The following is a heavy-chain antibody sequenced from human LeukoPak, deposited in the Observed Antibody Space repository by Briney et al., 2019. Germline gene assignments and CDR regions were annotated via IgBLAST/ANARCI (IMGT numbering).Heavy chain of an antibody. D-gene: IGHD2-2*01. CDR2: IKQDGSEK. Sequence: GGSLRLSCAASGFTFSSYWMSWVRQAPGKGLEWVANIKQDGSEKYYVDSVKGRFTISRDNAKNSLYLQMNSLRAEDTAVYYCARDREYCSSTSCYREAFDIWGQGTMVTVSS. J-gene: IGHJ3*02. CDR1: GFTFSSYW. V-gene: IGHV3-7*01. CDR3: ARDREYCSSTSCYREAFDI.